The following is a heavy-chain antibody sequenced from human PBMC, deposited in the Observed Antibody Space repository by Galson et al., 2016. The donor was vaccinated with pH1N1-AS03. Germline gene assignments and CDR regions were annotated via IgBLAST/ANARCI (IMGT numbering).Heavy chain of an antibody. J-gene: IGHJ6*02. CDR1: GASISSYY. D-gene: IGHD7-27*01. CDR2: IFYSEST. Sequence: ETLSLTCTVSGASISSYYWSWIRQPPGKGLEWIGHIFYSESTNYNPSLKGRVTMSVDTSMSQFSPRLTSVTAADTAVYYCASLLGWKPTQGYSGMDVWGQGTTVTVSS. CDR3: ASLLGWKPTQGYSGMDV. V-gene: IGHV4-59*01.